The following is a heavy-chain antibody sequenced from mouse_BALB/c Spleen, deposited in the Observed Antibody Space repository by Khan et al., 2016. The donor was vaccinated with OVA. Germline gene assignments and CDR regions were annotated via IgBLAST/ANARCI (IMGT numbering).Heavy chain of an antibody. V-gene: IGHV5-15*02. CDR3: ARGGVTAPFAY. J-gene: IGHJ3*01. Sequence: EVELVESGGGLVQPGGSRKLSCAASGFTFSDYGMAWVRQAPGKGPEWVAFISDLAYTIYYGDAVTGRFTISRENAKNTLYLEMSSLRSEDTAIYYCARGGVTAPFAYGGLGTLVTVSA. CDR1: GFTFSDYG. CDR2: ISDLAYTI. D-gene: IGHD2-5*01.